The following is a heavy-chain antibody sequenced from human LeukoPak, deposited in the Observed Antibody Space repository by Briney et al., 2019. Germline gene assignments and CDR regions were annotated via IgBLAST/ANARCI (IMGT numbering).Heavy chain of an antibody. D-gene: IGHD4-23*01. V-gene: IGHV4-39*07. CDR2: TYYSGST. Sequence: SETPSLTCTVSGGSISSSSYYWGWIRQPPGKGLEWIGSTYYSGSTNYNPSLKSRVTISVDTSKNQFSLKLSSVTAADTAVYYCARGRRRYGGNSIFDYWGQGTLVTVSS. J-gene: IGHJ4*02. CDR1: GGSISSSSYY. CDR3: ARGRRRYGGNSIFDY.